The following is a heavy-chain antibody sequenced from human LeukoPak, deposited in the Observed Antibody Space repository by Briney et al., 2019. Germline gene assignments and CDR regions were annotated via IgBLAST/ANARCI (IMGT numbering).Heavy chain of an antibody. V-gene: IGHV4-39*01. CDR1: GGSISISSYY. J-gene: IGHJ4*02. D-gene: IGHD2-2*01. CDR3: ARQLGYCSSTSCYADKVDY. CDR2: IYYSGST. Sequence: SQTLSLTCTVSGGSISISSYYWGWIRQPPGKGLEWIGSIYYSGSTYYNPSLKSRVTLSVDTSKNQFSLKLSSVTAADTAVYYCARQLGYCSSTSCYADKVDYWGQGTLVTVSS.